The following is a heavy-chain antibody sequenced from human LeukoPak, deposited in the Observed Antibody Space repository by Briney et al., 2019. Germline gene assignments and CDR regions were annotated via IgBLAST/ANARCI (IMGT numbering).Heavy chain of an antibody. J-gene: IGHJ4*02. CDR2: FDPEDGET. V-gene: IGHV1-24*01. Sequence: ASVKVSCKVSGYTLTELSMHWVRQAPGKGLEWMGGFDPEDGETIYAQKFQGRVTMTEDTSTDTAYVELSSLRSEDTAVYYCATTQPTKNQPFDYWGQGTLVTVSS. CDR1: GYTLTELS. CDR3: ATTQPTKNQPFDY. D-gene: IGHD1-1*01.